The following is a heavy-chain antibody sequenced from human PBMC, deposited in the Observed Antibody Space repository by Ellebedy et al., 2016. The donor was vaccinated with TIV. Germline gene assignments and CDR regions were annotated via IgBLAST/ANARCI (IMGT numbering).Heavy chain of an antibody. D-gene: IGHD3-10*01. J-gene: IGHJ5*02. CDR3: ARGMVVRGVMS. CDR1: GGSFSGYY. CDR2: INHSGST. V-gene: IGHV4-34*01. Sequence: MPSETLSLTCAVYGGSFSGYYWSWIRQPPGKGLEWIGEINHSGSTNSNPSLKSRVTISVDTSKNQFSLKLSSVTAADTAVYYCARGMVVRGVMSWGQGTLVTVSS.